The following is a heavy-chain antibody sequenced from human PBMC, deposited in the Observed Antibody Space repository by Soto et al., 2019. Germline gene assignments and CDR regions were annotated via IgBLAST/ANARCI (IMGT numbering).Heavy chain of an antibody. D-gene: IGHD6-19*01. J-gene: IGHJ4*02. CDR1: GGSISSSSYY. CDR2: IYYSGST. V-gene: IGHV4-39*01. Sequence: QLQLQESGPGLVKPSETLSLTCTVPGGSISSSSYYWGWIRQPPGKGLEWIGSIYYSGSTYYNPSLKSRVTISVDTSKHQFSLKLSSVPAADTAVYYCARHSVSRGWYDGVAFDYWGQGTLVTVSS. CDR3: ARHSVSRGWYDGVAFDY.